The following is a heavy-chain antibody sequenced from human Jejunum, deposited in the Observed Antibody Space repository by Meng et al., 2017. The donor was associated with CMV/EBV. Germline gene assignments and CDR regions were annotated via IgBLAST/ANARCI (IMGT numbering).Heavy chain of an antibody. V-gene: IGHV3-30*02. J-gene: IGHJ4*02. CDR2: ISYKGDNK. D-gene: IGHD3-10*01. CDR1: GFTFSDYG. Sequence: QGRLGEFGGGVVQPGGSLGFSCTPSGFTFSDYGMHWIRQAPGKGLEWVAFISYKGDNKYYADSVRGRFTISRDNSKNTLDLQMNSLRTEDTAVYYCTKDQVLLWGQGTLVTVSS. CDR3: TKDQVLL.